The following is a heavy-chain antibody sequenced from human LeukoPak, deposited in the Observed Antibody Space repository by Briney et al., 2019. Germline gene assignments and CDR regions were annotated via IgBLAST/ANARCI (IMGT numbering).Heavy chain of an antibody. V-gene: IGHV3-13*01. CDR3: ARGAYYDFWSGYYSGAFDI. CDR1: GFTFSSYD. D-gene: IGHD3-3*01. CDR2: IGTAGDT. Sequence: PGGSLRLSCAASGFTFSSYDMHWVRQATGKGLEWVSAIGTAGDTYYPGSVKGRFTISRENAKNSLYLQMNSLRAGDTAVYYCARGAYYDFWSGYYSGAFDIWGQGTMVTVSS. J-gene: IGHJ3*02.